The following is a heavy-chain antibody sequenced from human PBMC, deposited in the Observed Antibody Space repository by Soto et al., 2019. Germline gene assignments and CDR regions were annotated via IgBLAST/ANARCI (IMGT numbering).Heavy chain of an antibody. D-gene: IGHD6-13*01. V-gene: IGHV1-69*13. J-gene: IGHJ4*02. CDR1: GGTFSSYA. Sequence: SVKVSCKASGGTFSSYAISWVRQAPGRGLEWMGGIIPIFGTANYAQKFQGRVTITADESTSTAYMELSSLRSEDTAVYYCAREAPPLYSSSWRLYYFDYWGQGTLVTVSS. CDR3: AREAPPLYSSSWRLYYFDY. CDR2: IIPIFGTA.